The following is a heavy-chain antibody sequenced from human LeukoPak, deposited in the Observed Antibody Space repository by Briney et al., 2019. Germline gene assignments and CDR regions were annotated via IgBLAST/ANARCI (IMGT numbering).Heavy chain of an antibody. CDR1: GGSFSGYY. D-gene: IGHD3-3*01. V-gene: IGHV4-34*01. CDR2: INHSGST. J-gene: IGHJ5*02. Sequence: SETLSLTCAVYGGSFSGYYWSWIRQPPGKGLEWIGEINHSGSTNYNPSLKSRVTISVDTSKNQFSLKLCSVTAADTAVYYCARSLFDFWSGYFTWGQGTLVTVSS. CDR3: ARSLFDFWSGYFT.